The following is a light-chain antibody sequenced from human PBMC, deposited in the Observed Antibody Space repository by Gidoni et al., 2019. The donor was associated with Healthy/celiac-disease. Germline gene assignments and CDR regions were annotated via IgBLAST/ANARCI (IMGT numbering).Light chain of an antibody. CDR2: AAS. V-gene: IGKV1-39*01. CDR3: QQSYSTLPT. J-gene: IGKJ3*01. CDR1: QSISSY. Sequence: QLPHSPSSLSASVGDRVTITCRASQSISSYLNWYQQKPGKAPKLLIYAASSLQSGVPSRFSGSGSGTDFTLTISSLQPEDFATYYCQQSYSTLPTFGPXTKVDIK.